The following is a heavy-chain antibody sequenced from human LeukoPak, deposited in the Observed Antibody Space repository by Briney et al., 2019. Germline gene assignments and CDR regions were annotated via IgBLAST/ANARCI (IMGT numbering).Heavy chain of an antibody. V-gene: IGHV3-23*01. J-gene: IGHJ5*02. Sequence: PGGSLRLSCAASGFTFSSFQMTWVRQAPGKGLEWVAAISNDGGGIMYAAFVEGRFTISRDNSKNTLFLQMNSLRAEDTALYYCAKGSTGYFADLWGQGTLVTVSS. CDR2: ISNDGGGI. D-gene: IGHD3-22*01. CDR3: AKGSTGYFADL. CDR1: GFTFSSFQ.